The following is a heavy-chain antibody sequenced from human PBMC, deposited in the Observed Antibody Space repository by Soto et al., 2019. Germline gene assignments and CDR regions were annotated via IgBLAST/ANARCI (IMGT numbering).Heavy chain of an antibody. CDR2: IYYSGST. V-gene: IGHV4-61*01. J-gene: IGHJ6*02. CDR1: GGSVSSGSYY. D-gene: IGHD6-13*01. CDR3: ARDRVAAAGKDYYYYGMDV. Sequence: SATLSLTCTVSGGSVSSGSYYWSWIRQPPGKGLEWIGYIYYSGSTNYNPSLKSRVTISVDTSKNQFSLKLSSVTAADTAVYYCARDRVAAAGKDYYYYGMDVWGQGTTVTVSS.